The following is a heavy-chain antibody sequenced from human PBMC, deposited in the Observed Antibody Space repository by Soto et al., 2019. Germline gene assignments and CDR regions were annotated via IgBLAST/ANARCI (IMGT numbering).Heavy chain of an antibody. D-gene: IGHD2-15*01. CDR2: VYHGRNT. CDR3: ARARWYDAFNV. CDR1: GFSISSGNY. J-gene: IGHJ3*01. Sequence: SETLSLTCAVSGFSISSGNYWGWLRKHPGKGLEWIGSVYHGRNTYYNPSLKSRVSISIDLSKNQFSLKLTSVTAADTAAYYCARARWYDAFNVWGQGTVVTVSS. V-gene: IGHV4-38-2*01.